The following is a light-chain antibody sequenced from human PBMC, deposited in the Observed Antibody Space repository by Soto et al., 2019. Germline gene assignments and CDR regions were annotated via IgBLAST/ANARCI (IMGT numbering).Light chain of an antibody. CDR2: RNN. Sequence: SVLTQPPSASGTPGQGVTISCSGSTSNIGSNYVYWYQQLPGTAPKLLIYRNNQRPSGVPDRFSGSKSGTSASLAISGLRSDDEADYFCATWDDSLNGFHVFGTGTKVTVL. J-gene: IGLJ1*01. CDR3: ATWDDSLNGFHV. V-gene: IGLV1-47*01. CDR1: TSNIGSNY.